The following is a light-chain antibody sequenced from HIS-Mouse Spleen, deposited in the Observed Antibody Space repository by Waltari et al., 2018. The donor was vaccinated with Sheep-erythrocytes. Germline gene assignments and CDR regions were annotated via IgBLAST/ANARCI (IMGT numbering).Light chain of an antibody. CDR3: CSYAGSSTPWV. J-gene: IGLJ3*02. CDR2: EGS. CDR1: SSDVGRYNL. V-gene: IGLV2-23*01. Sequence: QSALTQPASVSGSPGQSITISCTGTSSDVGRYNLVSWYQQHPGNAPKLMIYEGSKRHSGVSKRFSGSKSGNTASLTISGLQAEDEADYYCCSYAGSSTPWVFGGGTKLTVL.